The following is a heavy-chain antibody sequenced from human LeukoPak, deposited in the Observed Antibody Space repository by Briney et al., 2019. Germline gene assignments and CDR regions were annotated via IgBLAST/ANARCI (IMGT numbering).Heavy chain of an antibody. CDR3: ARDTPIPHYYDSSGYAPRYAFDI. Sequence: GGSLRLSCAASGFTFSFHSMNWFRQAPGKGPEWVSSISSSGSFISYADSVEGRFTISRDNSKNTLYLQMNSLRAEDTAVYYCARDTPIPHYYDSSGYAPRYAFDIWGQGTMVTVSS. V-gene: IGHV3-21*01. J-gene: IGHJ3*02. CDR2: ISSSGSFI. D-gene: IGHD3-22*01. CDR1: GFTFSFHS.